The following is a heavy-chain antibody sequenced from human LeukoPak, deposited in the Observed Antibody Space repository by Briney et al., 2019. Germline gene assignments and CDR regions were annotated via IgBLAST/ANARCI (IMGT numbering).Heavy chain of an antibody. CDR3: ARALGEYCSGGSCSAFDP. Sequence: SGGSLRLSCAASGFTFSSYSMNWVRQAPGKGLEWVSSISSSSSYIYYADSVKGRFTISRDNAKNSLYLQMNSLRAEDTAVYYCARALGEYCSGGSCSAFDPWGQGTLVTVSS. J-gene: IGHJ5*02. D-gene: IGHD2-15*01. V-gene: IGHV3-21*01. CDR1: GFTFSSYS. CDR2: ISSSSSYI.